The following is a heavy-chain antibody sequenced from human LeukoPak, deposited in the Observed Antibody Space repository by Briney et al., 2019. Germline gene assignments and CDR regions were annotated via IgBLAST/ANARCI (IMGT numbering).Heavy chain of an antibody. J-gene: IGHJ4*02. CDR2: IHRSGST. D-gene: IGHD3-10*01. CDR3: ASGNGYYYRYFDN. CDR1: GGSISSSGYY. Sequence: SQTLSLTCTVSGGSISSSGYYWTWIRQLPGKGLEWIGYIHRSGSTDYNPSLRSRVTISGDTSKNQFSLKLNSVTAADTAVYYCASGNGYYYRYFDNWGQGTLLTVSS. V-gene: IGHV4-31*03.